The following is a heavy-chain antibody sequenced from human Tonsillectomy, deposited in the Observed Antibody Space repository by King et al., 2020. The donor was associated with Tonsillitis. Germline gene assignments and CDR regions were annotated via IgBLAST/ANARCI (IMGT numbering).Heavy chain of an antibody. CDR3: ARDRNRGNWNEDYYLDY. V-gene: IGHV3-33*08. CDR2: IWYDGRNK. Sequence: VQLVESGGGVVQPGRSLRLSCAASGFTFSSYGMHWVRQAPGKGLEWVAVIWYDGRNKYYADSVKGRFTISRDNSKNTLYLQMNSLRAEDTAVYYCARDRNRGNWNEDYYLDYWGQGTLVTVSS. D-gene: IGHD1-1*01. J-gene: IGHJ4*02. CDR1: GFTFSSYG.